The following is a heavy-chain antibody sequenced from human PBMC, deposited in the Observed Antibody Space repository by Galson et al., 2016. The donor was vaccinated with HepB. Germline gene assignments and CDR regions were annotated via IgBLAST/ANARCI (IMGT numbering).Heavy chain of an antibody. V-gene: IGHV3-74*01. CDR2: INGDATTI. CDR1: GFNFSPYW. CDR3: AKGRGFPDAFVI. J-gene: IGHJ3*02. Sequence: SLRLSCAASGFNFSPYWMHWVRQGPGKGLVWVAHINGDATTIIYADSVKGLFTISRDNAKGTLYLQMNSLRVEDTAVYFCAKGRGFPDAFVIWGQGTMVTVSS. D-gene: IGHD3-10*01.